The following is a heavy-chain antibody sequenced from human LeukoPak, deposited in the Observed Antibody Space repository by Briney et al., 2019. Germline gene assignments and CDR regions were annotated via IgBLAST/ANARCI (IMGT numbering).Heavy chain of an antibody. CDR3: ARLRDYYDSSGYSVGTIDY. V-gene: IGHV4-39*07. J-gene: IGHJ4*02. CDR2: IYHSGST. D-gene: IGHD3-22*01. Sequence: SETLSLTCTVSGVSISSSNSYWGWIRQPPGKGLEWIGSIYHSGSTYYNPSLKSRVTISVDTSKNQFSLKLSSVTAADTAVYYCARLRDYYDSSGYSVGTIDYWGQGTLVTVSS. CDR1: GVSISSSNSY.